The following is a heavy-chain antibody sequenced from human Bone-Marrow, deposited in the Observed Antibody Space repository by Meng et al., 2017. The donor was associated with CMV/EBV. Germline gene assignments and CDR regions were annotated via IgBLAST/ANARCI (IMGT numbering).Heavy chain of an antibody. Sequence: GESLKISCAASGFTFSSYGMHWVRQAPGKGLEWVAFIRYDGSNKYYADSVKGRFTISRDNSKNTLYLQMNSLRAEDTAVYYCAKDREPLLWFGEFPAYWGQRTLVTVSS. D-gene: IGHD3-10*01. V-gene: IGHV3-30*02. CDR2: IRYDGSNK. J-gene: IGHJ4*02. CDR1: GFTFSSYG. CDR3: AKDREPLLWFGEFPAY.